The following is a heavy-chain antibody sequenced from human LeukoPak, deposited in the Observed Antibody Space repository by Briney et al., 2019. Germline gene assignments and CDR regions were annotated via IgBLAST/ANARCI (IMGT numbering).Heavy chain of an antibody. Sequence: PSETLSLTCAVYGGSFSGYYWSWIRQPPGKGLEWIGEINHSGSTNYNPSLKSRVTISVDTSKNQFSLKLSSVTAADTAVYYCASFTYYYDSSGYYSTPSFDYWGQGTLVTVSP. J-gene: IGHJ4*02. D-gene: IGHD3-22*01. V-gene: IGHV4-34*01. CDR1: GGSFSGYY. CDR2: INHSGST. CDR3: ASFTYYYDSSGYYSTPSFDY.